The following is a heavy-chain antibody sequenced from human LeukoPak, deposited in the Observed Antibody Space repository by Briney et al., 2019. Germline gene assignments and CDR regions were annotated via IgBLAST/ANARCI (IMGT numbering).Heavy chain of an antibody. V-gene: IGHV5-51*01. CDR1: GFTVSSNY. Sequence: GGSLRLSCAASGFTVSSNYMSWVRQAAGKGLEWMGIIYPGDSDTRYSPSFQGQVTISADKSVSTAYLQWSSLKASDTAMYYCARATYYYDSSGYQYFRDAFDIWGQGTMVTVSS. D-gene: IGHD3-22*01. CDR3: ARATYYYDSSGYQYFRDAFDI. J-gene: IGHJ3*02. CDR2: IYPGDSDT.